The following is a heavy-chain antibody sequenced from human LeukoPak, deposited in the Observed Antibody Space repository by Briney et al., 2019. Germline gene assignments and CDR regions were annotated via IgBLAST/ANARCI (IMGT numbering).Heavy chain of an antibody. CDR3: TRDLGDSSGYYFDY. V-gene: IGHV3-74*01. D-gene: IGHD3-22*01. CDR1: GFSFSTYW. J-gene: IGHJ4*02. Sequence: PGGSLRLSCVASGFSFSTYWMHWVRQAPGKGLVWVSRINTDGSGTTYADSVKGRFTISRDNAKNTLYLQMNSLRAEDTAVYYCTRDLGDSSGYYFDYWGQGTLVSVSS. CDR2: INTDGSGT.